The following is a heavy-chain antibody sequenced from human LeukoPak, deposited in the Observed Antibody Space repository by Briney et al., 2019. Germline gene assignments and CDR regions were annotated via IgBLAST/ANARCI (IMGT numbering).Heavy chain of an antibody. CDR2: IKQDGSEK. Sequence: GRSLRLSCAASGFTFSSYWMSWVRQAPGKGLEWVANIKQDGSEKYYVDSVKGRFTISRDNAKNSLYLQMNSLRAEDTAVFYCARDLMGATHYFQHWGQGTLVTVSS. D-gene: IGHD1-26*01. CDR1: GFTFSSYW. CDR3: ARDLMGATHYFQH. J-gene: IGHJ1*01. V-gene: IGHV3-7*01.